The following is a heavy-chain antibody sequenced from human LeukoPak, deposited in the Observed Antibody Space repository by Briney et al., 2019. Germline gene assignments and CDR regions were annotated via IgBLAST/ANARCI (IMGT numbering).Heavy chain of an antibody. V-gene: IGHV3-23*01. D-gene: IGHD6-19*01. Sequence: GGSLRLSCAASGFTFSSYAMGWVRQAPGKGLQWVSAISGSGDSTYYADSVNGRFTISRDNSKKTLYLQMNSVRGDDTAMYYCAFGPHQQWLLADYWGQGTLVTVSS. CDR2: ISGSGDST. CDR3: AFGPHQQWLLADY. CDR1: GFTFSSYA. J-gene: IGHJ4*01.